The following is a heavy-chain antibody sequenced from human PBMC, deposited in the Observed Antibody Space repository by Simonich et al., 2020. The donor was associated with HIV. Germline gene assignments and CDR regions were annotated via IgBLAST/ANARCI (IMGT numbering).Heavy chain of an antibody. CDR2: ISGSGGST. D-gene: IGHD2-15*01. J-gene: IGHJ4*02. Sequence: EVQLVESGGGLVQPGGSLRLSCAASGFTFSSYAMSWVRQAPGKGLWWGSAISGSGGSTYYADSVKGRFTISRDNSKNTLYLQMNSLRAEDTAVYYCARDGVGVVVAATRFDYWGQGTLVTVSS. CDR3: ARDGVGVVVAATRFDY. V-gene: IGHV3-23*04. CDR1: GFTFSSYA.